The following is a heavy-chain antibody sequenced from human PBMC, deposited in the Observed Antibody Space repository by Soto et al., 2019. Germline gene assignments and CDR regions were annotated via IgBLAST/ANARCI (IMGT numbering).Heavy chain of an antibody. Sequence: QVQLVQSGAEVKKPGSSVKVSCKASGGTFSSYAISWVRQAPGQGLEWMGGIIPIFGTANYAQKFQGRVKITADESTSTAYMELSRLGYEDTAVYYCATAQPYYYASSGPRRYWYFALWGRGTLVTVSS. CDR3: ATAQPYYYASSGPRRYWYFAL. V-gene: IGHV1-69*01. D-gene: IGHD3-22*01. CDR2: IIPIFGTA. J-gene: IGHJ2*01. CDR1: GGTFSSYA.